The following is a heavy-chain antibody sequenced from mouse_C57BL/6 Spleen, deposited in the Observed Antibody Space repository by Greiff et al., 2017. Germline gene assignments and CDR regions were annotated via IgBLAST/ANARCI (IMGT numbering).Heavy chain of an antibody. CDR3: ARRFDY. CDR2: ILPGSGST. CDR1: GYTFTGYW. V-gene: IGHV1-9*01. Sequence: QVQLQQSGAELMKPGASVKLSCKATGYTFTGYWIEWVKQRPGHGLEWIGEILPGSGSTNYNEKFKGKATLTADTSTNTAYMQLSSLTTEDSAIYYCARRFDYWGQGTTLTVSS. J-gene: IGHJ2*01.